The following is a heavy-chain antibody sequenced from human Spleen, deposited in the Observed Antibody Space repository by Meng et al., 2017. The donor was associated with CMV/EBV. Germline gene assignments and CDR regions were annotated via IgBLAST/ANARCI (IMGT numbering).Heavy chain of an antibody. Sequence: QVQLQESGPGLVKPSQTLSLTCTVYGGSFSGYYWSWIRQPPGKGLEWIREINHSGSTNYNPSLKSRVTISVDTSKNQFSLKLSSVTAADTAVYYCAREPWFDPWGQGTLVTVSS. J-gene: IGHJ5*02. CDR1: GGSFSGYY. V-gene: IGHV4-34*09. CDR3: AREPWFDP. CDR2: INHSGST.